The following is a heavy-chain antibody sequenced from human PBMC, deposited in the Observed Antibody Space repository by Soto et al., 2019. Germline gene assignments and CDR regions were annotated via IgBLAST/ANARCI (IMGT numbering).Heavy chain of an antibody. D-gene: IGHD4-17*01. Sequence: QVQLVQSGAEVKNPGASVKVSCKAAGYTFTNYDINWVRQASGQGLEWMGWLTPNNGDTGIAQKFRGRLTMTRNTSISTAYMELSSLRSEDSAVYYCARENGDFDYWGQGYQVTVSS. V-gene: IGHV1-8*01. CDR2: LTPNNGDT. CDR1: GYTFTNYD. J-gene: IGHJ4*02. CDR3: ARENGDFDY.